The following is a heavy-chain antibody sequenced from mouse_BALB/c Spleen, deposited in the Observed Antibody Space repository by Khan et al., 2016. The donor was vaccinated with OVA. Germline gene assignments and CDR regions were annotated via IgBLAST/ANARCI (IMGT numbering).Heavy chain of an antibody. D-gene: IGHD1-1*01. CDR2: ISYSGNT. J-gene: IGHJ2*01. V-gene: IGHV3-2*02. CDR3: ARIYGGDFDY. CDR1: GCSITSDYA. Sequence: EVELVESGPGLVKPSQSLSLTCTVTGCSITSDYAWNWIRQFSGNKLEWMGYISYSGNTKYNPSLKSRISITRDTSKNQFFLQLNSVTPEDTATYYCARIYGGDFDYWGQGTTLTVSS.